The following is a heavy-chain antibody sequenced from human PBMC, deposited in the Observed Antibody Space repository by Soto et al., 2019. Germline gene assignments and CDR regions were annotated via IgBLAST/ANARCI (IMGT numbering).Heavy chain of an antibody. CDR3: ARVRWGTYGMAV. CDR1: GGSSRSYY. CDR2: IYYSGST. D-gene: IGHD3-16*01. V-gene: IGHV4-59*01. J-gene: IGHJ6*02. Sequence: PSETLSLTCTNSGGSSRSYYWSWIRQPPGKGLEWIGYIYYSGSTNYNPSLKSRVTISVDTSKNQFSLKLSYVTAADTAVYYCARVRWGTYGMAVWGQGNTVTVSS.